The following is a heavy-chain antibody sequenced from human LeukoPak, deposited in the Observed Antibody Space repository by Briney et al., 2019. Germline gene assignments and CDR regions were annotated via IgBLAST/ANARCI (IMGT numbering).Heavy chain of an antibody. J-gene: IGHJ4*02. CDR1: GFTFSSYA. V-gene: IGHV3-23*01. CDR3: AKDRYKQQLADYFDY. Sequence: GGSLRLSCAASGFTFSSYAMSWVRQAPGKGLEWVSAISGSGGSTYYADSVKGRFTISRDNSKNTLYLQMNSLRAEDTAVYYCAKDRYKQQLADYFDYWGQGTLVTVSS. D-gene: IGHD6-13*01. CDR2: ISGSGGST.